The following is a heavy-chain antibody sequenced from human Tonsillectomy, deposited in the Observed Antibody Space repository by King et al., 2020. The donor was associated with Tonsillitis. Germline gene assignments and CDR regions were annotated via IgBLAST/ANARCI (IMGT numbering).Heavy chain of an antibody. CDR1: GGSISSSSYY. CDR2: IYYSGST. CDR3: ARRGSRDWFDP. D-gene: IGHD3-10*01. V-gene: IGHV4-39*07. J-gene: IGHJ5*02. Sequence: QLQESGPGLVKPSETLSLTCTVSGGSISSSSYYWGWIRQPAGKGLEWIGSIYYSGSTYYNPSLKSRVTISVDTSKNQFSLKLSSVTAADTAVYYCARRGSRDWFDPWGQGTLVTVSS.